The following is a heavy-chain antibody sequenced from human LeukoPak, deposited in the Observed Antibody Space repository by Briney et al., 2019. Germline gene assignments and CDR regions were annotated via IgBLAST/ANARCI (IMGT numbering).Heavy chain of an antibody. Sequence: GGSLRLSCAASGFTFSSYAMSWVRQAPGKGLEWVSAISGSGGSTYYADSVKGRFTISRDNSKNTLYLQMNSLRAEDTAVYYCAKDPDYDILTGTTFDSWGQGTLVSVS. CDR2: ISGSGGST. CDR1: GFTFSSYA. D-gene: IGHD3-9*01. V-gene: IGHV3-23*01. J-gene: IGHJ4*02. CDR3: AKDPDYDILTGTTFDS.